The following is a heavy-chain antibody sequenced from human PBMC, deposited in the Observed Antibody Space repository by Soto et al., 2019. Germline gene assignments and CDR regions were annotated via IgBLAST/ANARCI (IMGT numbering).Heavy chain of an antibody. J-gene: IGHJ6*03. CDR3: ANSLAENPYYYYYMDV. V-gene: IGHV3-23*01. CDR2: ISGSVGST. Sequence: GGSLRLSCAASGFTFSSYAMSWVRQAPGKGLEWVSAISGSVGSTYYADSVKGRFTISRDNSKNTLYLQMNSLRAEDTAVYYCANSLAENPYYYYYMDVWGKGTTVTVSS. CDR1: GFTFSSYA.